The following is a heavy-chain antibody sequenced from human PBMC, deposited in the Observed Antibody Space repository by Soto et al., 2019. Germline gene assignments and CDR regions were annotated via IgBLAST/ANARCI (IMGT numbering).Heavy chain of an antibody. CDR3: ARSQGFIDY. CDR2: TYYRSKWYN. D-gene: IGHD2-15*01. V-gene: IGHV6-1*01. J-gene: IGHJ4*02. CDR1: GDSVSSNSAA. Sequence: PSQTLSLTCAISGDSVSSNSAAWNWIRQSPSGGLEWLGRTYYRSKWYNEYAVSVKSRITVNPDTSKNQFSLQLNSVTPEDTAIYYCARSQGFIDYWGQGTLVTVSS.